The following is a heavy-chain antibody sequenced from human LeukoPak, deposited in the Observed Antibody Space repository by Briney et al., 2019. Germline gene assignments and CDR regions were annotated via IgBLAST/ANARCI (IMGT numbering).Heavy chain of an antibody. CDR2: IYYSGST. V-gene: IGHV4-30-4*01. CDR3: ARENYYGSGSYSIYYFDY. J-gene: IGHJ4*02. Sequence: SQTLSLTCTVSGGSISSGDYYWSWIRQPPGKGLEWIGYIYYSGSTYYNPSLKSRVTISVDTSKNQFSLRLSSVTAADTAVYYCARENYYGSGSYSIYYFDYWGQRTLVTVSS. D-gene: IGHD3-10*01. CDR1: GGSISSGDYY.